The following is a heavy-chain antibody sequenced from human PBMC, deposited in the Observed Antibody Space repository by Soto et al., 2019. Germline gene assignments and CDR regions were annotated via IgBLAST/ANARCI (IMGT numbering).Heavy chain of an antibody. V-gene: IGHV1-24*01. Sequence: ASVKVSCKVSGYTLTELSMHWVRQARGEGLEWMGGFDPEDGETIYAQKFQGRVTMTEDTSTDTAYMELSSLRSEDTAVYYCATVEGRYYDSRSTFDPWGQGTLVTVS. CDR3: ATVEGRYYDSRSTFDP. CDR1: GYTLTELS. J-gene: IGHJ5*02. CDR2: FDPEDGET. D-gene: IGHD3-22*01.